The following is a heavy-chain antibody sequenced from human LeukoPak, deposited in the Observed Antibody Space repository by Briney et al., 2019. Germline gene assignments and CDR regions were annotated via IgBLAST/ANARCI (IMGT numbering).Heavy chain of an antibody. CDR3: ARDLWARQQLVKGSNPFDP. Sequence: SVKVSCKASGCTLSRYAISWVRQAPGQGLEWMGRIIPIFGTANYAQKFQGRVTITADKSTSTAYMELSSLRSEDTAVYYCARDLWARQQLVKGSNPFDPWGQGTLVTVSS. D-gene: IGHD6-13*01. CDR2: IIPIFGTA. J-gene: IGHJ5*02. CDR1: GCTLSRYA. V-gene: IGHV1-69*06.